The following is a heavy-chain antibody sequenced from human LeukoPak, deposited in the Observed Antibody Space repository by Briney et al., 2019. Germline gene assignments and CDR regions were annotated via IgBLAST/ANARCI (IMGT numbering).Heavy chain of an antibody. J-gene: IGHJ5*02. CDR2: INHSGST. Sequence: SETLSLTCAVYGGSFSGYYWSWIRQPPGKGLEWIGEINHSGSTNYNPSLKSRVTISVDTSKNQFSLKLSSVTAADTAVYYCARLWDLPKQWLKHVNWFDPWGQGTLVTVSS. D-gene: IGHD6-19*01. CDR1: GGSFSGYY. V-gene: IGHV4-34*01. CDR3: ARLWDLPKQWLKHVNWFDP.